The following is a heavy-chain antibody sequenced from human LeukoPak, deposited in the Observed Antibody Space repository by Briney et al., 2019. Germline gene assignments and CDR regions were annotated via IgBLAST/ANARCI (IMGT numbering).Heavy chain of an antibody. Sequence: GGSLRLSCAASGFTVSSNYMNWVRQAPGKGLEWVSVIYSGGSTYYADSVKGRFTISRDNSKNTLYLQINSLRAEDTAVYYCARGRRYCSGGSCYSKANYYYYYMDVWGKGTTVTISS. CDR2: IYSGGST. CDR3: ARGRRYCSGGSCYSKANYYYYYMDV. CDR1: GFTVSSNY. V-gene: IGHV3-53*01. J-gene: IGHJ6*03. D-gene: IGHD2-15*01.